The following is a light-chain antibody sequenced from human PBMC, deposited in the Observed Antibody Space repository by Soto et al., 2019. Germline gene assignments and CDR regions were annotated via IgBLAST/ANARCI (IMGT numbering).Light chain of an antibody. Sequence: EIVLTQSPGPLSLSPGERATLSCRASQSVSGSYLAWYQQKPGQAPRLLIYGASSRATGIPDRFSGSGSGTDVTLTISRLEPEDFAVYYWQQYGSSPPATFGQGTKLEIK. CDR1: QSVSGSY. CDR2: GAS. J-gene: IGKJ2*01. CDR3: QQYGSSPPAT. V-gene: IGKV3-20*01.